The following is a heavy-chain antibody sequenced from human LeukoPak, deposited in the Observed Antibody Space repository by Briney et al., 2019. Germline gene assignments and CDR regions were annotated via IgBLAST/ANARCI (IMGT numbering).Heavy chain of an antibody. V-gene: IGHV3-7*05. Sequence: GGALRLSCAASGFTFTAYRMSWVRQAPGKGLEWVADINQDGSETYHVASMKGRFTISRDNAKNSLYLQMNSLRAEDTAVYFCANDVPLRGGGPQNWGQPTLVTVSS. CDR3: ANDVPLRGGGPQN. CDR2: INQDGSET. D-gene: IGHD3-16*01. J-gene: IGHJ4*01. CDR1: GFTFTAYR.